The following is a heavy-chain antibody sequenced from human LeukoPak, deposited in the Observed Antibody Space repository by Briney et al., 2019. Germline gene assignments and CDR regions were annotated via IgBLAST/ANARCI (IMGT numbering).Heavy chain of an antibody. Sequence: SQTLSLTCPISGDSVSSNSAAWNWLRQSPSRGLEWLGRTYYRSKWYNDYAVSVKSPITINPDTSKNQFSLQLNSVTPEDTAVYYCARGAEAMAVDYWGQGTLVTVSS. CDR2: TYYRSKWYN. D-gene: IGHD5-18*01. J-gene: IGHJ4*02. CDR3: ARGAEAMAVDY. V-gene: IGHV6-1*01. CDR1: GDSVSSNSAA.